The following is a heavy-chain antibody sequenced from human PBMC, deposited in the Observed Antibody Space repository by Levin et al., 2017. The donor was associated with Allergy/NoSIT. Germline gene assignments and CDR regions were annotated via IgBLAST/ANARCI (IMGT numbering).Heavy chain of an antibody. Sequence: SLKISCTASGFNFDDYGMHWVRQAPGKGLEWVSGIDWNSDSIGYADSVKGRSTISRDNAKNSLYLQMNSLRTEDTALYYCAKDVSFGSSWSLGIESWGQGILVTVAS. CDR2: IDWNSDSI. CDR1: GFNFDDYG. V-gene: IGHV3-9*01. D-gene: IGHD6-13*01. CDR3: AKDVSFGSSWSLGIES. J-gene: IGHJ4*02.